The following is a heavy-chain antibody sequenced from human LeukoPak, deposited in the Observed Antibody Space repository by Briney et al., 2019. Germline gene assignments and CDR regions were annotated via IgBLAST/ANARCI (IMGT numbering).Heavy chain of an antibody. CDR1: GFTFSSYS. CDR3: ATLYCGGDCYLYNWFDP. J-gene: IGHJ5*02. Sequence: GGSLRLSCAASGFTFSSYSMNWVRQAPGKGLEWVSSISSSSSYIYYADSVKGRFTISRDNAKNSLYLQMNSLRAEDTAVYYCATLYCGGDCYLYNWFDPWGQGTLVTVSS. D-gene: IGHD2-21*01. CDR2: ISSSSSYI. V-gene: IGHV3-21*04.